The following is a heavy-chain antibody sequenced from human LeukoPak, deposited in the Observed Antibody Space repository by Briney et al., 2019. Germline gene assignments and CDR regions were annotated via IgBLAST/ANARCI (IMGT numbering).Heavy chain of an antibody. CDR2: LPPDELDI. Sequence: GGSLRLSCAASGFTFSSYGMHWVRQAPGMGLVWVSRLPPDELDIIYADSVKGRFTVSRDNAKNTVYLQMNNLRAEDTAVYYCARMVGGAPDYWGQGTLVTVSS. CDR3: ARMVGGAPDY. J-gene: IGHJ4*02. D-gene: IGHD1-26*01. V-gene: IGHV3-74*01. CDR1: GFTFSSYG.